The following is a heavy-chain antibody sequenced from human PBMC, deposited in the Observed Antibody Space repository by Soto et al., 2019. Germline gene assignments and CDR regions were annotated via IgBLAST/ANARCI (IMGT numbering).Heavy chain of an antibody. CDR2: IYHSGST. D-gene: IGHD4-17*01. J-gene: IGHJ4*02. CDR1: GGSISSGGYS. V-gene: IGHV4-30-2*01. CDR3: ASSQTTVTSYDY. Sequence: QLQLQESGSGLVKPSQTLSLTCAVSGGSISSGGYSWSWIRQPPGKGLEWIGYIYHSGSTYYNPSLKSRVTISVDRSKNQFSLKLSSVTAADTAVDYCASSQTTVTSYDYWGQGTLVTVSS.